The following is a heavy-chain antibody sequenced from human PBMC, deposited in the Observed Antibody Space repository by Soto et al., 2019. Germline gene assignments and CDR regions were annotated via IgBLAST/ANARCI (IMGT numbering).Heavy chain of an antibody. CDR1: GFTFSRYA. Sequence: PGGSLSLSCAASGFTFSRYAMGWVRQAPGKGLEWVSVISGSGGNIHYADSVKGRFTIPRDNSKNTLYLQMNSLRVEDTAVYNCATQDFRGTTGTTWGQGTLVTVSS. D-gene: IGHD1-1*01. CDR2: ISGSGGNI. J-gene: IGHJ4*02. V-gene: IGHV3-23*01. CDR3: ATQDFRGTTGTT.